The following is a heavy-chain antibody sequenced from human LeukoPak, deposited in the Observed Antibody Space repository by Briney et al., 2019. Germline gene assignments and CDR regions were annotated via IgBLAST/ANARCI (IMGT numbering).Heavy chain of an antibody. Sequence: PSETLSLTCAVYGGSFSGYYWSWIRQPPGKGLEWIGEINHSGSTNYNPSLKGRVTISVDTSKNQFSLKLSSVTAADTAVYYCARGQLWDSSSWHSLYYYYGMDVWGQGTTVTVSS. J-gene: IGHJ6*02. CDR2: INHSGST. CDR1: GGSFSGYY. V-gene: IGHV4-34*01. CDR3: ARGQLWDSSSWHSLYYYYGMDV. D-gene: IGHD6-13*01.